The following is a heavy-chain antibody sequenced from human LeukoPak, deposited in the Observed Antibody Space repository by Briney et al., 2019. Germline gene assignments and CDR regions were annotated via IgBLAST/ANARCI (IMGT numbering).Heavy chain of an antibody. CDR2: INHSGST. Sequence: PSETLSLTCAVYGGSFSGYYWSWIRQPPGKGLEWIGEINHSGSTNYNPSLKSRVTISVDTSKNQFSLKLSSVTAADTAVYYCARGHNHYGGNRDFDYWGQGTLVTVSS. J-gene: IGHJ4*02. CDR3: ARGHNHYGGNRDFDY. V-gene: IGHV4-34*01. CDR1: GGSFSGYY. D-gene: IGHD4-23*01.